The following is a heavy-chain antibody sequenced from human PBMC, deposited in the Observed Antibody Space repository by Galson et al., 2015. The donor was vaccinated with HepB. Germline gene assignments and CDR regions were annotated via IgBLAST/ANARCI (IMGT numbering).Heavy chain of an antibody. Sequence: SLRLSCAASGFTFSSYSMNWVRQAPGKGLEWVSSISSSSSYIYYADSVKGRFTISRDNAKNSLYLQMNSLRAEDTAVYYCASDGFYYDFWSGYGADYYYGMDVWGQGTTVTVSS. D-gene: IGHD3-3*01. J-gene: IGHJ6*02. CDR3: ASDGFYYDFWSGYGADYYYGMDV. V-gene: IGHV3-21*01. CDR2: ISSSSSYI. CDR1: GFTFSSYS.